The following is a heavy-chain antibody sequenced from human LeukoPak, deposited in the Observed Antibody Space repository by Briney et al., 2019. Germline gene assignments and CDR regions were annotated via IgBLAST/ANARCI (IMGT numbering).Heavy chain of an antibody. D-gene: IGHD2-2*01. J-gene: IGHJ4*02. CDR1: GYTFTSYG. Sequence: ASVKVSCKASGYTFTSYGISWVRQAPGQGLEWMGWIRGYNGNTNYAQKFQGRVSMTTDTSTRTAYMELRSLRSDDTAVYYCARDSLRVVGASSTLDYWGQGTLVTVSS. CDR3: ARDSLRVVGASSTLDY. CDR2: IRGYNGNT. V-gene: IGHV1-18*01.